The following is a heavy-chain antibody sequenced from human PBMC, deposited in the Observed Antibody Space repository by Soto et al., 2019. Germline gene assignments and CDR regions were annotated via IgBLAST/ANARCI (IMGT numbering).Heavy chain of an antibody. CDR2: INAGNGNT. Sequence: QVQLVQSGAEVKKPGASVKVSCKASGYTFTSYAMNWVRQAPGQRLEWMGWINAGNGNTKYAQMLQGRVTITRDTSASTAYMELSSLRSEDTAVYYCARIYGDACEYWGQGTLVTVSS. J-gene: IGHJ4*02. CDR1: GYTFTSYA. D-gene: IGHD4-17*01. V-gene: IGHV1-3*01. CDR3: ARIYGDACEY.